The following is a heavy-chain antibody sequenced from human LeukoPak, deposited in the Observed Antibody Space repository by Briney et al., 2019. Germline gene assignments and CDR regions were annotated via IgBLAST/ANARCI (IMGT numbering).Heavy chain of an antibody. CDR1: GFSLSGYW. J-gene: IGHJ4*02. CDR3: ARGGYSFDY. D-gene: IGHD5-12*01. Sequence: GGSLRLSCAAFGFSLSGYWMSWVRQTPGKGLERVARLHADGSEKYYVYSVKGRFTISRDNAKNSLYLQMSSLRVEDTAVYYCARGGYSFDYLGQGTLVTVSS. CDR2: LHADGSEK. V-gene: IGHV3-7*01.